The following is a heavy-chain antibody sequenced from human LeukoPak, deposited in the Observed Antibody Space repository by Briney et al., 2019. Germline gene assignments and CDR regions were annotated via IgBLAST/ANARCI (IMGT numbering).Heavy chain of an antibody. CDR1: GFTFSSYW. CDR2: IKSDGSEK. Sequence: GGSLRLSCTVSGFTFSSYWMSWVRQASGKGLEWVANIKSDGSEKYYVDSVKGRFTISRDNAKNSLYLQMNSLRAEDTAVYYCARDVLFGSFDYWGQGTLVTVSS. D-gene: IGHD2-21*01. J-gene: IGHJ4*02. V-gene: IGHV3-7*01. CDR3: ARDVLFGSFDY.